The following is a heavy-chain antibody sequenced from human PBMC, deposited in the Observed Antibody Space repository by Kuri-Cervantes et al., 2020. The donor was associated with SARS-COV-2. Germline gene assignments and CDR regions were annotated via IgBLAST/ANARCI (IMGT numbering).Heavy chain of an antibody. D-gene: IGHD2-8*02. CDR1: GFTFSSYD. J-gene: IGHJ6*02. CDR2: IGTAGDT. V-gene: IGHV3-13*01. CDR3: VKKIGGSCTATSCNGDGLDA. Sequence: GGSLRLSCAASGFTFSSYDMHWVRQATGKGLEWVSAIGTAGDTYYPGSVKSRFTISRENAKNSLYLQMNSLRAEDTAVYYCVKKIGGSCTATSCNGDGLDAWGQGTTVTVSS.